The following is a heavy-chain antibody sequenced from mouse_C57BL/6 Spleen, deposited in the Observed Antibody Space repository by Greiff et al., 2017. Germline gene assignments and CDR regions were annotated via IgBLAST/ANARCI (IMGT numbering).Heavy chain of an antibody. D-gene: IGHD3-3*01. J-gene: IGHJ2*01. CDR3: ALGGDGRAYYFDY. Sequence: VQLQQPGAELVKPGASVKVSCKASGYTFTSYWMHWVKQRPGPGLEWIGRIHPSDSDTNYNQKFKGKATLTVDKSSSTAYMQLSSLTSEDSAVYYCALGGDGRAYYFDYWGQGTTLTVSS. CDR1: GYTFTSYW. CDR2: IHPSDSDT. V-gene: IGHV1-74*01.